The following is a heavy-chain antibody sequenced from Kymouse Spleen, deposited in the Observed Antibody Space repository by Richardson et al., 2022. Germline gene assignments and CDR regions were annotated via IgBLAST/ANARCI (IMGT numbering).Heavy chain of an antibody. CDR2: IYSCGST. CDR1: GFTVSSNY. CDR3: ARDRDWNYYYGMDV. Sequence: EVQLVESGGGLIQPGGSLRLSCAASGFTVSSNYMSWVRQAPGKGLEWVSVIYSCGSTYYADSVKGRFTISRDNSKNTLYLQMNSLRAEDTAVYYCARDRDWNYYYGMDVWGQGTTVTVSS. V-gene: IGHV3-66*03. J-gene: IGHJ6*02. D-gene: IGHD1-1*01,IGHD1-20*01,IGHD1-7*01.